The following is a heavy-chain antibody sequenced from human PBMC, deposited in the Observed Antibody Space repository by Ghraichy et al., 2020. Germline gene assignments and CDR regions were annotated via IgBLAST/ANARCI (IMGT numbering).Heavy chain of an antibody. J-gene: IGHJ3*02. CDR3: TKDKKYYTYGDAFDI. V-gene: IGHV3-9*01. D-gene: IGHD2-2*02. CDR1: GFTFDDYA. CDR2: INWNGGTI. Sequence: GGSLRLSCAASGFTFDDYAMHWVRQAPGKGLEWVSGINWNGGTIVYADSVKGRFTISRDNAKNSLYLQMTSLRTEDTALYFCTKDKKYYTYGDAFDIWGQGTMVTVSS.